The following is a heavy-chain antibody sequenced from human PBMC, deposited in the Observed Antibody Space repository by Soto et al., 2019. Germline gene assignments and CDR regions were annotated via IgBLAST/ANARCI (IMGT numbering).Heavy chain of an antibody. J-gene: IGHJ6*02. CDR2: IRSKAYGVTT. D-gene: IGHD6-13*01. Sequence: PGLTMRRSWITSGCTFSGYAISWFRPSPGKGLEWVGVIRSKAYGVTTDYAASVKGRFAISRDDSKSTAYLQMNSVTTEDTAVYFCAKYTYTSRYSFFGMDVWGHGTTVTVSS. CDR3: AKYTYTSRYSFFGMDV. CDR1: GCTFSGYA. V-gene: IGHV3-49*03.